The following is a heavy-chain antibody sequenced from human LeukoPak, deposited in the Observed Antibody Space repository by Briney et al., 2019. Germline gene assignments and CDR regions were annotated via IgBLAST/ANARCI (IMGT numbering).Heavy chain of an antibody. Sequence: GASVKVSCKASGYTFTGYYMHWVRQAPGQGLEWMGWINPNSGGTNYAQKFQGRVTMTRDTSISTAYMELSRLRSDDTAVYYCARDYYDSSGYYYGFDYWGQGTPATVSS. V-gene: IGHV1-2*02. CDR1: GYTFTGYY. J-gene: IGHJ4*02. D-gene: IGHD3-22*01. CDR3: ARDYYDSSGYYYGFDY. CDR2: INPNSGGT.